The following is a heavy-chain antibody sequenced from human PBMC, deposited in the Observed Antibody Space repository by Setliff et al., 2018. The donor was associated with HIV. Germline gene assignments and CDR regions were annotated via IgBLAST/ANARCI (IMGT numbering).Heavy chain of an antibody. Sequence: ASVKVSCKASGYSFTSHSMHWVRQAPGQRLEWMGWINTGNGNTKYSQKFQDRVTITRDTSANTGYLEVTGLRFEDTAVYYCARDREAGDWYFDLWGRGTLVTVSS. D-gene: IGHD6-13*01. J-gene: IGHJ2*01. V-gene: IGHV1-3*04. CDR2: INTGNGNT. CDR1: GYSFTSHS. CDR3: ARDREAGDWYFDL.